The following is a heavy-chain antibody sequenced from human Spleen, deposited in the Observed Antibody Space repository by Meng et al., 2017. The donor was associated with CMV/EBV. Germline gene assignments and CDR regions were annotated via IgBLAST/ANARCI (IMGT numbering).Heavy chain of an antibody. D-gene: IGHD5-24*01. J-gene: IGHJ4*02. Sequence: SETLSLTCTVSGGSIRSSSFYWGWIRQPPGKGLEWIGTVSYSGYPYYNPSLKSRVSISADASKNLFSLNLSSVTAADTAVYYCARHHVEMASRVSDYWGQGTLVTVSS. CDR2: VSYSGYP. CDR1: GGSIRSSSFY. CDR3: ARHHVEMASRVSDY. V-gene: IGHV4-39*01.